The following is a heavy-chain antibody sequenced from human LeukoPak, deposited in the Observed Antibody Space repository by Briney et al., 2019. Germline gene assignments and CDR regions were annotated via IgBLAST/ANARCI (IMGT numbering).Heavy chain of an antibody. D-gene: IGHD3-10*01. Sequence: SETLSLTCTVSGGSISSYYWSWIRQPPGKGLEWIGYIDYSGYTNYNPSLKSRVSTSVDTSKNQFSLKLSSVTAADTAVYYCARGKYYYGSGTYYTRSYDWYFDLWGRGTLVTVSS. CDR3: ARGKYYYGSGTYYTRSYDWYFDL. CDR1: GGSISSYY. J-gene: IGHJ2*01. V-gene: IGHV4-59*08. CDR2: IDYSGYT.